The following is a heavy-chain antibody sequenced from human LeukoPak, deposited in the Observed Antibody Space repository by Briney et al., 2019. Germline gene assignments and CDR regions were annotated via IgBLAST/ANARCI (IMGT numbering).Heavy chain of an antibody. Sequence: SETLSLTCTVSGGSINSYYWSWIRQPAGKGLEWIGRIYTSGSTNYNPSLKSRVTMSVDTSKNQFSLKLSSVTAADTAVYYCARSSGYYYYYYMDVWGKGTTVTISS. V-gene: IGHV4-4*07. CDR1: GGSINSYY. J-gene: IGHJ6*03. CDR3: ARSSGYYYYYYMDV. D-gene: IGHD1-26*01. CDR2: IYTSGST.